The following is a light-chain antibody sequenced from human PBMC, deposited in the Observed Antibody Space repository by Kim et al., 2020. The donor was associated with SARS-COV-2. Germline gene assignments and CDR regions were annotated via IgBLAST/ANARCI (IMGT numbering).Light chain of an antibody. CDR1: SSNIGAGYD. CDR2: GNS. V-gene: IGLV1-40*01. J-gene: IGLJ3*02. Sequence: RVNSTCTGSSSNIGAGYDVHWYQQLPGTAPKRLIYGNSNRPSGVPDRFSGSKSGTSASLAITGLQAEDEADYYCQSYDSSLSGWVFGGGTKVTVL. CDR3: QSYDSSLSGWV.